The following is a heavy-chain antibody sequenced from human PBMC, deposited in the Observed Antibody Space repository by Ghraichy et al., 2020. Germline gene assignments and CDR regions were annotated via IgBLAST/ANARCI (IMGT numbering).Heavy chain of an antibody. CDR1: GGSISTTSSH. D-gene: IGHD4-11*01. Sequence: SETLSLTCTVSGGSISTTSSHWGWIRQPPGKGLEWIANIYYSGSTYYNPSLKSRVTISVDTSKNQFSLRLNSLTAADTAVYYCVRRGNYGGHWYFDLWGRGTLVTVSS. CDR2: IYYSGST. CDR3: VRRGNYGGHWYFDL. V-gene: IGHV4-39*01. J-gene: IGHJ2*01.